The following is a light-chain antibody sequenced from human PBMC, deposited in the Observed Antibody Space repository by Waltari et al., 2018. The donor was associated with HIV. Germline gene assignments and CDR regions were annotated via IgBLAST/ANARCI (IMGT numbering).Light chain of an antibody. J-gene: IGLJ1*01. V-gene: IGLV4-69*01. Sequence: QLVLTQSPSASASLGASVKLTCTLSSGHSHYAIAWHQQQPEKGPRYLMKLNSDGSPTKGDGSPDRCSGSSSGAERYLTISTLQSEDEADYYCQTWGTGIQVFGSGTKVTGL. CDR3: QTWGTGIQV. CDR2: LNSDGSP. CDR1: SGHSHYA.